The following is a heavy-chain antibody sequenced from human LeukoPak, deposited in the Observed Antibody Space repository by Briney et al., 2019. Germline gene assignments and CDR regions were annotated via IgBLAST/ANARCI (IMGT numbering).Heavy chain of an antibody. CDR1: GYTFTGYY. D-gene: IGHD2-2*01. J-gene: IGHJ6*03. Sequence: ASVKVSCKASGYTFTGYYMHWVRQAPGQGLEWMGRINPNSGGTNYAQKFQGRVTMTRDTSISTAYMELSRLRSDDTAVYYCAREQSGCSSTSCYRHYYYKDVWGKGTTVTVSS. CDR3: AREQSGCSSTSCYRHYYYKDV. CDR2: INPNSGGT. V-gene: IGHV1-2*06.